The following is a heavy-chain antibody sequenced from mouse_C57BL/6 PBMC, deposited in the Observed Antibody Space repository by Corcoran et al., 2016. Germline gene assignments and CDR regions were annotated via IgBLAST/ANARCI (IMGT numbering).Heavy chain of an antibody. CDR2: ISYDGSN. D-gene: IGHD1-1*01. CDR1: DYSTTSGFY. Sequence: DAQLQDSGPGLVKPSQSLSFTCSVTDYSTTSGFYWNWIRQFPGHKREWMGYISYDGSNNYNPSRKNRISITRATSKNQFFLKLNSVTTEDTATYYCARDYYGSSDDYWGQGTTLTVSS. V-gene: IGHV3-6*01. CDR3: ARDYYGSSDDY. J-gene: IGHJ2*01.